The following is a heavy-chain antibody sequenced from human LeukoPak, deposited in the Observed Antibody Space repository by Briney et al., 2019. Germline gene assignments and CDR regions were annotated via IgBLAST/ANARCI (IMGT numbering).Heavy chain of an antibody. CDR3: ASRKLGNDY. CDR1: GGSISSYY. V-gene: IGHV4-59*01. D-gene: IGHD7-27*01. Sequence: PSETLSLTCTVSGGSISSYYWSWIRQPPGKGLEWIGYIYYTGTSYNPSLTSRVTISSDTSKNQFSLKLISVTAADTAVYYCASRKLGNDYWGQGTLVTVSS. CDR2: IYYTGT. J-gene: IGHJ4*02.